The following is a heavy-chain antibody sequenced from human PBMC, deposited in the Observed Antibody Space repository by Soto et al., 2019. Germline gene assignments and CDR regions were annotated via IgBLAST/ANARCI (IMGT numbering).Heavy chain of an antibody. J-gene: IGHJ3*02. V-gene: IGHV3-48*03. CDR3: ARDWSSAPIAFDI. Sequence: GGSLRLSCAASGSTFSSYEMNWVRQAPGKGLEWVSYISSSGSTIYYADSVKGRFTISRDNAKNSLYLQMNSLRAEDTAVYYCARDWSSAPIAFDIWGQGTMVTVSS. CDR2: ISSSGSTI. CDR1: GSTFSSYE.